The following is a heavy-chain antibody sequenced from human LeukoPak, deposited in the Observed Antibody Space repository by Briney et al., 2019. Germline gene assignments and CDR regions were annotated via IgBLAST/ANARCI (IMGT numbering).Heavy chain of an antibody. J-gene: IGHJ3*02. CDR3: ARDHHRRLYDSQARDTFDI. D-gene: IGHD3-22*01. V-gene: IGHV3-21*01. CDR2: ISSSSSYI. CDR1: GFTFSSYS. Sequence: GGSLRLSCAASGFTFSSYSMNWVRQAPGKGLEWVSSISSSSSYIYYADSVKGRFTISRDNAKNSLYLQMNSLRGEDTAVYYCARDHHRRLYDSQARDTFDIWGQGTMVTVSS.